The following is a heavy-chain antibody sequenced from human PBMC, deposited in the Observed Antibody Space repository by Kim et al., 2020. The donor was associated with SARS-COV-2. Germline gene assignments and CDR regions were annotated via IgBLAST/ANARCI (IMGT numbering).Heavy chain of an antibody. CDR3: AGDPDYGGNSKRVVDY. D-gene: IGHD4-17*01. CDR1: GGTFSSYA. V-gene: IGHV1-69*04. J-gene: IGHJ4*02. Sequence: SVKVSCKASGGTFSSYAISWVRQAPGQGLEWMGRIIPILGIANYAQKFQGRVTITADKSTSTAYMELSSLRSEDTAVYYCAGDPDYGGNSKRVVDYWGQGTLVTVSS. CDR2: IIPILGIA.